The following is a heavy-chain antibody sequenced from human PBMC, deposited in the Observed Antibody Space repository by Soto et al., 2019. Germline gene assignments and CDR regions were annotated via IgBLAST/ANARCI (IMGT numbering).Heavy chain of an antibody. CDR3: ARGVVSGFEFWYFDL. J-gene: IGHJ2*01. V-gene: IGHV1-69*01. Sequence: QVQLVQSGAEVKKPGSSVRVSCKASGGMFYSSAINWVRQAPGQGLEWMGGIVPMNGSPKYAQEFLGRVTISADASATTAYMDLSGLKSEDTAVYYCARGVVSGFEFWYFDLWGRGTLITVSS. CDR2: IVPMNGSP. CDR1: GGMFYSSA. D-gene: IGHD5-12*01.